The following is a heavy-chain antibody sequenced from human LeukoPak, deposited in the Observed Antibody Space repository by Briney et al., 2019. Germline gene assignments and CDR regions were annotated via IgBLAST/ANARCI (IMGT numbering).Heavy chain of an antibody. CDR1: GGSFSGYY. V-gene: IGHV4-34*01. CDR3: ARGSSLRYFHWLLQAPDY. D-gene: IGHD3-9*01. CDR2: INHSGST. Sequence: PSETLSLTCAVYGGSFSGYYWSWIRQPPGKGLEWIGEINHSGSTNYNPSLKSRVTISVDTSKNQFSLKLSSVTAADTAVYYCARGSSLRYFHWLLQAPDYWGQGTLVTVSS. J-gene: IGHJ4*02.